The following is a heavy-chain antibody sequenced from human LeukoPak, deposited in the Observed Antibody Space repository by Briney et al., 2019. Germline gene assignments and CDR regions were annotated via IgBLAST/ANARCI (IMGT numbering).Heavy chain of an antibody. CDR3: ARARSSGWYARGYYYYGMDV. J-gene: IGHJ6*02. CDR2: IYSGGST. CDR1: GFTVSSNY. Sequence: PGGSLRLSCAASGFTVSSNYMSWVRQAPGKGLEWVSVIYSGGSTYYADSVKGRFTISRDNSKNTLYLQMNSLRAEDTAVYYCARARSSGWYARGYYYYGMDVWGQGTTVTVSS. V-gene: IGHV3-66*01. D-gene: IGHD6-19*01.